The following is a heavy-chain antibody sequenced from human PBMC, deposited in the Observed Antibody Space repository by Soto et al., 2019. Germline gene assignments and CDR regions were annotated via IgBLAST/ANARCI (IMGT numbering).Heavy chain of an antibody. CDR1: GFNFINYA. J-gene: IGHJ2*01. CDR3: ARKVLVSTSRPDWWYFDL. CDR2: ISGGGDRT. V-gene: IGHV3-23*01. D-gene: IGHD2-2*01. Sequence: EVQLLESGGGLVQPGGSLRLSCVGSGFNFINYARNWVRQTPGKGREWVLTISGGGDRTFDADTVKGRFTISRDNSKNTVNLQMNSLRADDTAVYYCARKVLVSTSRPDWWYFDLCGRGTLVTVSS.